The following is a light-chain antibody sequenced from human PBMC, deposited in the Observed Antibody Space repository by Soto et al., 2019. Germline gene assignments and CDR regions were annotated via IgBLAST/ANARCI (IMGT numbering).Light chain of an antibody. CDR2: SAS. CDR1: QGVRDD. Sequence: IQMTQSPSSLSASVGDRVTITCRASQGVRDDVGWYQQKPGKAPKLLIYSASTLQSGVPSRFSGSGSGTDFTLTISGLQPDDFATHHPLQESNYPLTFVVGTQVDIK. J-gene: IGKJ4*01. V-gene: IGKV1-6*01. CDR3: LQESNYPLT.